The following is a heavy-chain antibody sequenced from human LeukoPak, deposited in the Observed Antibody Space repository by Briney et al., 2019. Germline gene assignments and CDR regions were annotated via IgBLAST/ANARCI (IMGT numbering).Heavy chain of an antibody. J-gene: IGHJ6*02. D-gene: IGHD2-2*01. CDR1: GFTFSSYA. V-gene: IGHV3-23*01. Sequence: PGGSLRLSCAASGFTFSSYAMSWVRQAPGKGLEWVSVISGSGGSTYYADSVKGRFTISRDNSKNTLYLQMNSLRAEDTAVYYCARDYPLPAAYLYYYYYGMDVWGQGTTVTVSS. CDR2: ISGSGGST. CDR3: ARDYPLPAAYLYYYYYGMDV.